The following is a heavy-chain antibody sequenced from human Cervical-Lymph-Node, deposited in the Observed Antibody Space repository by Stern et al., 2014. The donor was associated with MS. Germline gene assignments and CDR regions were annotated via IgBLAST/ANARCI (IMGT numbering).Heavy chain of an antibody. CDR2: VYTTGTT. D-gene: IGHD5-24*01. CDR3: AKAQARWLGNEYSSYYGMDV. V-gene: IGHV4-61*02. Sequence: QVQLQESGPGLLKPSQTLSLTCTVSRGSISGTNYWRWIRQPAGKGLEWIGHVYTTGTTTYNPALQSRVAISIDTSKKLISLRLNSVTVADTAVYFCAKAQARWLGNEYSSYYGMDVWGQGTTVTVSS. J-gene: IGHJ6*02. CDR1: RGSISGTNY.